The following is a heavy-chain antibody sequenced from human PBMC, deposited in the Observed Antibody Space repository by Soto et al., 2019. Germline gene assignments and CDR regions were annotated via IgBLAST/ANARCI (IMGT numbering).Heavy chain of an antibody. V-gene: IGHV3-30-3*01. J-gene: IGHJ6*02. D-gene: IGHD6-13*01. CDR3: ARDKEAYSSNLDYYYYGMDV. CDR1: GFTFNTYS. CDR2: ISHDGNHK. Sequence: GGSLRLSCAASGFTFNTYSMHWVRQAPGKGLEWVAIISHDGNHKYYADSVKGRLTISRDNSKNTLYLQMDSLRGDDTAVYYCARDKEAYSSNLDYYYYGMDVWGQGTTVTVSS.